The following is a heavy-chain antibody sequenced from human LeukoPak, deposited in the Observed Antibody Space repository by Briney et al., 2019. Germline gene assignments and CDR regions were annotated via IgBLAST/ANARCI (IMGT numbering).Heavy chain of an antibody. J-gene: IGHJ4*02. D-gene: IGHD1-7*01. CDR2: IIPIFGTA. Sequence: SVKVSCKASGGTFSSDAISWVRQASGQGLEWMGGIIPIFGTANYAQKFQGRVTITTDESTSTAYMELSSLRSEDTAVYYCASSSNWNYIMAYWGQGTLVTVSS. CDR1: GGTFSSDA. V-gene: IGHV1-69*05. CDR3: ASSSNWNYIMAY.